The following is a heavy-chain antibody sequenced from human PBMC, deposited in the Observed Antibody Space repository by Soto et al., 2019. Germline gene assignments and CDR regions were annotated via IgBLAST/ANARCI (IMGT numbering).Heavy chain of an antibody. V-gene: IGHV3-73*02. J-gene: IGHJ5*02. Sequence: EVQLVESGGGLVQPGGSLKLSCAASGFTFSGSAMHWVRQASGKGLEWVGRIRSKANSYATAYAASVKGRFTISRDDSKKRAYLQMNSLKTEDTAVYYCTRGVEATYDILTGYYAPTPRFDPWGQGTLVTVSS. D-gene: IGHD3-9*01. CDR1: GFTFSGSA. CDR2: IRSKANSYAT. CDR3: TRGVEATYDILTGYYAPTPRFDP.